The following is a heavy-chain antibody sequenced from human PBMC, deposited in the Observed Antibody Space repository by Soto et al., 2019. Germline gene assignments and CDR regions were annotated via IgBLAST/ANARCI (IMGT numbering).Heavy chain of an antibody. CDR2: IYPGDSDT. V-gene: IGHV5-51*01. D-gene: IGHD2-2*01. J-gene: IGHJ6*02. CDR3: ARQVVVVPAAIREGFYYGMDV. CDR1: GYSFTSYW. Sequence: GESLKISCKGSGYSFTSYWIGWVRQMPGKGLEWVGIIYPGDSDTRYSPSFQGQVTISADKSISTAYLQWSSLKASDTAMYYCARQVVVVPAAIREGFYYGMDVWGQGTTVTVSS.